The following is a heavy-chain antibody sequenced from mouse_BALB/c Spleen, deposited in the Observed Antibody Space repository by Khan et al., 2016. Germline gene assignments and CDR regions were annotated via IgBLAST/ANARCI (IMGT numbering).Heavy chain of an antibody. CDR3: ARDGNYWYFDV. J-gene: IGHJ1*01. Sequence: EVELVESGGGLVKPGGSLKLSCAASGFTFSDYYMYWVRQTPEKRLEWVATISDGGSYTYYPDSVKGRFTISRDNAKNNLYLQMSSLKSEDTAMYYCARDGNYWYFDVWGAGTAVTVSS. V-gene: IGHV5-4*02. D-gene: IGHD2-1*01. CDR1: GFTFSDYY. CDR2: ISDGGSYT.